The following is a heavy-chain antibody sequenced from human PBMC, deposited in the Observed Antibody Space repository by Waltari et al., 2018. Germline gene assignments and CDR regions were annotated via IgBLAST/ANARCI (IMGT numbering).Heavy chain of an antibody. J-gene: IGHJ3*02. V-gene: IGHV4-59*11. CDR1: GGSISSHY. CDR2: IYYSGST. D-gene: IGHD3-22*01. CDR3: ARTAGYYGSFDI. Sequence: QVQLQESGPGLVKPSETLSLTCTVSGGSISSHYWSWIRQPLGKGLEWIGYIYYSGSTNYNPSLKSRVTISVDTSKNQFSLKLSSVTAADTAVYYCARTAGYYGSFDIWGQGTMVTVSS.